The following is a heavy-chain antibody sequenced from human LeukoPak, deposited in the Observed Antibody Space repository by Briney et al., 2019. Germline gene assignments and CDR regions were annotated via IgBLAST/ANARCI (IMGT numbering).Heavy chain of an antibody. CDR1: GYTFTGYY. CDR2: INPNSGGT. D-gene: IGHD3-9*01. V-gene: IGHV1-2*02. J-gene: IGHJ6*03. CDR3: ARDEKRIRYDILTGYPAYYYYMDV. Sequence: ASVKVSCKASGYTFTGYYMHWVRQAPGQGLERMGWINPNSGGTNYAQKFQGRVTMTRDTSISTAYMELSRLRSDDTAVYYCARDEKRIRYDILTGYPAYYYYMDVWGKGTTVTISS.